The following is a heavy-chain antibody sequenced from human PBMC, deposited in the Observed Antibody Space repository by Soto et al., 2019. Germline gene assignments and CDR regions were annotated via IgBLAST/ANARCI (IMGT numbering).Heavy chain of an antibody. CDR1: GYTFTTYQ. D-gene: IGHD3-3*01. J-gene: IGHJ6*02. CDR3: ARNKPVLRFPSPYGGMAV. V-gene: IGHV1-46*01. Sequence: ASVKVSCKASGYTFTTYQIHWVRQAPGQGLEWMGTINPSGGSTSYAQRFQGRVTMTRDTSTSTVYVDLSSLRSEDTALYYCARNKPVLRFPSPYGGMAVWGQGTTVTVSS. CDR2: INPSGGST.